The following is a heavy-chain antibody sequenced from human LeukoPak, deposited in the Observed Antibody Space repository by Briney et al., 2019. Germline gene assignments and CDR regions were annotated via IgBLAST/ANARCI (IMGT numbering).Heavy chain of an antibody. CDR2: ISAYNGNT. Sequence: ASVKVSCKASGYTFTSYGISWVRQAPGQGLEWMGWISAYNGNTNYAQKLQGRGTMTTDTSTSTAYMELRSLRSDDTAVYYCAREYPLPSYSSGWSPTHRPDYWGQGTLVTVSS. V-gene: IGHV1-18*01. J-gene: IGHJ4*02. CDR3: AREYPLPSYSSGWSPTHRPDY. D-gene: IGHD6-19*01. CDR1: GYTFTSYG.